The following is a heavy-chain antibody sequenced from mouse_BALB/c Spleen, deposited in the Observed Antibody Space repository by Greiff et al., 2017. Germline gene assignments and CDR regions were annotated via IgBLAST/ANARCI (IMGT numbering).Heavy chain of an antibody. V-gene: IGHV1S127*01. CDR3: TRGLRRHYAMDY. CDR1: GYTFTSYW. J-gene: IGHJ4*01. Sequence: QVQLQQPGAELVKPGASVKMSCKASGYTFTSYWMHWVKQRPGQGLEWIGVIDPSDSYTSYNQKFKGKATLTVDTSSSPAYMQLSSLTSEDSAVYYCTRGLRRHYAMDYWGQGTSVTVSS. CDR2: IDPSDSYT. D-gene: IGHD3-1*01.